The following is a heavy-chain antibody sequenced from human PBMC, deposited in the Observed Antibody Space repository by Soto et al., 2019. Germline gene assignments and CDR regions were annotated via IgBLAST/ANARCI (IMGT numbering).Heavy chain of an antibody. Sequence: VSLRLSCVASGVNLSHPWMTWVRQAAGKGLEWVGRIKSKTDGGTADYAAPVKGRATISRDDSKNTVYLQMNSLKTEDTAVYYCTTGIYYDILTGYHNVAYWGQGALVTVSS. CDR3: TTGIYYDILTGYHNVAY. CDR1: GVNLSHPW. CDR2: IKSKTDGGTA. V-gene: IGHV3-15*01. J-gene: IGHJ4*02. D-gene: IGHD3-9*01.